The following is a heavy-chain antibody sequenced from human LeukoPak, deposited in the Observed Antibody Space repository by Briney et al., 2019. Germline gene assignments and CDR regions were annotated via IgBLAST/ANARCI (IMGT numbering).Heavy chain of an antibody. D-gene: IGHD3-10*01. CDR1: GGTFITYA. Sequence: GASVKVSCKASGGTFITYAISWVRQAPGQGLEWMGRIIPMINITKYAQKFQGRVTITADKATNTAYMQLSDLSSEDTAVYYCARDRALVRDLWSPSAFDYWGQGTLVSVSS. CDR3: ARDRALVRDLWSPSAFDY. CDR2: IIPMINIT. V-gene: IGHV1-69*04. J-gene: IGHJ4*02.